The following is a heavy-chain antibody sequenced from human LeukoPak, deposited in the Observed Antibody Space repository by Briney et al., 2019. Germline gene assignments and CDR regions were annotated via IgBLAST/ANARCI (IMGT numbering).Heavy chain of an antibody. CDR3: ARNLDGYNYGGFDY. D-gene: IGHD5-24*01. CDR2: IIPIFGTA. CDR1: GGTFSSYA. V-gene: IGHV1-69*05. J-gene: IGHJ4*02. Sequence: SVKVSCKASGGTFSSYAISWVRQAPGQGLECMGGIIPIFGTANYAQKFQGRVTITTDESTSTAYMELSSLRSEDTAVYYCARNLDGYNYGGFDYWGQGTLVTVSS.